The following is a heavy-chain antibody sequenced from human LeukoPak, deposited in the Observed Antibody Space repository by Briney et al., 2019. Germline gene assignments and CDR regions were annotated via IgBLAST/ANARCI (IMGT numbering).Heavy chain of an antibody. D-gene: IGHD5-24*01. V-gene: IGHV7-4-1*02. CDR3: ARVRRDGYNYAFDI. CDR2: INTNTGNP. J-gene: IGHJ3*02. Sequence: ASVKVSCKASGYTFTSYAMNWVRQAPGQVLEWMGWINTNTGNPTYAQGFTGRFVFSLDTSVSTAYLQISSLKAEDTAVCYCARVRRDGYNYAFDIWGQGTMVTVSS. CDR1: GYTFTSYA.